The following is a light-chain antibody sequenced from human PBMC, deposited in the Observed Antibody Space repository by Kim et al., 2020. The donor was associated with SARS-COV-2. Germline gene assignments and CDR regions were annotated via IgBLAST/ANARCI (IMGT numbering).Light chain of an antibody. CDR2: QDS. CDR3: PAWDSSIYVV. V-gene: IGLV3-1*01. J-gene: IGLJ2*01. Sequence: SYELTQPPSVSVSPGQTASITCSGDKLGDKYACWYQQKPGQSPVLVIYQDSKRPSGIPERFSGSNSGNTATLTISGTQAMDEADYYCPAWDSSIYVVFGG. CDR1: KLGDKY.